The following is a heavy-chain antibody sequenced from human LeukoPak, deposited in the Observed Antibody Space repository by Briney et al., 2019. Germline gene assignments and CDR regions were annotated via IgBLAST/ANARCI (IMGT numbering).Heavy chain of an antibody. J-gene: IGHJ6*03. V-gene: IGHV1-24*01. D-gene: IGHD3-22*01. CDR1: GYTLTELS. CDR3: ARDGLYYYDSSAPLGDYYMDV. Sequence: ASVKVSCKVSGYTLTELSMHWVRQAPGKGLEWMGGFDPEDGETIYAQKLQGRVTMTTDTSTSTAYMELRSLRSDDTAVYYCARDGLYYYDSSAPLGDYYMDVWGKGTTVTVSS. CDR2: FDPEDGET.